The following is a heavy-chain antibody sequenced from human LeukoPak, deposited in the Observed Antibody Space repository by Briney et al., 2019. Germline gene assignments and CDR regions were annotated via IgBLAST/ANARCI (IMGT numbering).Heavy chain of an antibody. J-gene: IGHJ4*02. D-gene: IGHD2-2*01. CDR1: GGSISSGGYY. CDR3: ARGREDQLRSRYFDY. V-gene: IGHV4-31*03. Sequence: SETLSLTCTVSGGSISSGGYYWSWIRQHPGKGLEWIGYIYYSGSTYYNPSLKSRVTISVDTSKNQFSLKLSSVTAADTAVYYCARGREDQLRSRYFDYWGQGTLVTVSS. CDR2: IYYSGST.